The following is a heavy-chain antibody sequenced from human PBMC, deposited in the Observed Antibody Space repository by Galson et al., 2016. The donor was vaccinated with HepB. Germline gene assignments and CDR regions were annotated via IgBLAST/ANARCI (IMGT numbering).Heavy chain of an antibody. Sequence: SLRLSCAASGFIFSNYEMDWVRQAPGTGLEWVSTISQTGTKSSYIESVKGRFTISRDNTKNSLYLEMKSLRAEDTATYYCARQRDFYLGTSGCAGQDAFDIWGQGTKVTVSS. CDR3: ARQRDFYLGTSGCAGQDAFDI. D-gene: IGHD3-22*01. J-gene: IGHJ3*02. CDR1: GFIFSNYE. V-gene: IGHV3-48*03. CDR2: ISQTGTKS.